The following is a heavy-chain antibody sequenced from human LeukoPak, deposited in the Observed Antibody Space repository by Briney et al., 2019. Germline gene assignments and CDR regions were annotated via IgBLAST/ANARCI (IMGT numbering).Heavy chain of an antibody. J-gene: IGHJ4*02. V-gene: IGHV3-23*01. CDR1: GFSLSSYA. CDR2: ISGSGGST. CDR3: ARDGSLPDY. Sequence: GGSLRLSCAASGFSLSSYALTWVRQAPGKGLEWVSAISGSGGSTYYADYVKGRFTISRDNARNTLYLQMNSLRVEDTAVYYCARDGSLPDYWGQGTLVTVSS.